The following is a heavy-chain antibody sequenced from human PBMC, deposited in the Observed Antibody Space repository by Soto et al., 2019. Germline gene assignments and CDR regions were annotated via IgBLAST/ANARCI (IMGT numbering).Heavy chain of an antibody. D-gene: IGHD5-18*01. V-gene: IGHV4-34*01. J-gene: IGHJ6*02. CDR1: GGSFSCYY. CDR2: INHSGST. Sequence: SETLSLTCAVYGGSFSCYYWSWIRQPPGKGLEWIGEINHSGSTNYNPSLKSRVTISVDTSKNQFSLKLSSVTAADTAVYYCARXRGYSYGYHHYYYGMDVWGQGTTVTVSS. CDR3: ARXRGYSYGYHHYYYGMDV.